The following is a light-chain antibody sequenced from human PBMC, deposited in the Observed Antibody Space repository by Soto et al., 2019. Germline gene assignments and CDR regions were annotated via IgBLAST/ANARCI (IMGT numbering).Light chain of an antibody. V-gene: IGLV2-14*01. CDR3: SSYTDSSNYV. J-gene: IGLJ1*01. CDR2: EVT. CDR1: SSDIGGYNY. Sequence: QSALTQPASVSGSPGQSITISCTGTSSDIGGYNYVSWYQQHPGKAPKVMIYEVTYRPSGVSNRFSASKSGNTASLTISGLQAEDEVDYYCSSYTDSSNYVFGTGTKLTVL.